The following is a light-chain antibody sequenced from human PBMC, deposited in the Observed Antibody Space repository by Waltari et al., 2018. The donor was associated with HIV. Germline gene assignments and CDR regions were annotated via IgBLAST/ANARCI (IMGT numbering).Light chain of an antibody. CDR3: QVWDSSRDHPV. Sequence: SYVLPQPPSVSVAPGQTATITCGGNKLVTQSVHWYQQKPGQAPVLVVHVDRDRPSGIPERFSGSNSGNTATLTISRVEAGDEAEFYCQVWDSSRDHPVFGGGTKLTVL. CDR1: KLVTQS. V-gene: IGLV3-21*02. CDR2: VDR. J-gene: IGLJ2*01.